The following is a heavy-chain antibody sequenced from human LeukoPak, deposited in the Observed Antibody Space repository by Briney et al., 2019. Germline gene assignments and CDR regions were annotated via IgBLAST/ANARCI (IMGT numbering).Heavy chain of an antibody. CDR3: AKRVAYSSSSVYMDV. D-gene: IGHD6-6*01. CDR1: GFTFSSYA. J-gene: IGHJ6*03. V-gene: IGHV3-23*01. Sequence: GGSLRLSCAASGFTFSSYAMSWVRQAPGKGLEWVSTISGSGGSTYYADSVKGRFTISRDNSKNTLYLQMNSLRAEDTAVYYCAKRVAYSSSSVYMDVWGKGTTVTVSS. CDR2: ISGSGGST.